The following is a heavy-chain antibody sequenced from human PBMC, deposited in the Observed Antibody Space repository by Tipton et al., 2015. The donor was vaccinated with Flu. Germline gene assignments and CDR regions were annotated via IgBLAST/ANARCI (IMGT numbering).Heavy chain of an antibody. CDR3: VRVGDGDYFDH. CDR2: ISYAGNSD. Sequence: SLRLSCAASRFTFSTYSMHWVRQAPGKGLVWVAVISYAGNSDFYADSVKGRFTVSRDNSKNTLYLKMDSLRAEDTAVYYCVRVGDGDYFDHWGQGTLVTVSS. D-gene: IGHD3-16*01. CDR1: RFTFSTYS. V-gene: IGHV3-30-3*01. J-gene: IGHJ4*02.